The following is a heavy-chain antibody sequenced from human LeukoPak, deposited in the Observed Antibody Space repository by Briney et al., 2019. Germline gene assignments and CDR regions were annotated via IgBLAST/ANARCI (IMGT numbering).Heavy chain of an antibody. CDR3: AKAVKGGGKAGGIDY. D-gene: IGHD2-15*01. V-gene: IGHV3-23*01. J-gene: IGHJ4*02. CDR2: ITGSGGTT. Sequence: QTGGSLRLSCAASGFTFSSYAMSWVRRAPGKGLEWVSTITGSGGTTNYADSVKGRFTISRDNSKNTLYLQMNSLRAEDTAVYYCAKAVKGGGKAGGIDYWGQGTLVTVSS. CDR1: GFTFSSYA.